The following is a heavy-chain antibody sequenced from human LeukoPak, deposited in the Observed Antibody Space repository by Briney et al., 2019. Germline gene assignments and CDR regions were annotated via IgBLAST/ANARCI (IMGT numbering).Heavy chain of an antibody. D-gene: IGHD5-24*01. CDR2: IYYSGST. V-gene: IGHV4-59*11. J-gene: IGHJ4*02. CDR1: GGSISSHY. Sequence: SETLSLTCTVSGGSISSHYWSWIRQPPGKGLEWIGYIYYSGSTNYNPSLKSRVTISVDTSKNQFSLKLSSVTAADTAVYYCARVIGGYNYDYWGQGTLVTVSS. CDR3: ARVIGGYNYDY.